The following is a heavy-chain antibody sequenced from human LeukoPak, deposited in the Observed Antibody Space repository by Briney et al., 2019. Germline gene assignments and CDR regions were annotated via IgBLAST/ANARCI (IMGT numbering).Heavy chain of an antibody. CDR1: GFTVSSNY. CDR2: IYSGGST. CDR3: AKDIFYDFKYYFDY. V-gene: IGHV3-53*05. Sequence: PGGSLRLSCAASGFTVSSNYMSWVRQAPGKGLEWVSVIYSGGSTYYADSVKGRFTISRDNSKNSLYLQMNSLRAEDTALYYCAKDIFYDFKYYFDYWGQGTLVTVSS. D-gene: IGHD3/OR15-3a*01. J-gene: IGHJ4*02.